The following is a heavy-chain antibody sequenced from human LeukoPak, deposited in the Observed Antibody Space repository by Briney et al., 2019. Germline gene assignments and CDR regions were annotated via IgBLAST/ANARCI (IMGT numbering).Heavy chain of an antibody. D-gene: IGHD1-26*01. CDR2: ISGGGGST. Sequence: PGGSLRLSCAASGFTFNKYAMTWVRQAPGKGLEWVSLISGGGGSTYYADSVRGRFAISRDNSKNTLYLQMNSLRAEDTAVYYCAKDKYSGSYGPLDYWGQGTLVTVSS. J-gene: IGHJ4*02. CDR1: GFTFNKYA. CDR3: AKDKYSGSYGPLDY. V-gene: IGHV3-23*01.